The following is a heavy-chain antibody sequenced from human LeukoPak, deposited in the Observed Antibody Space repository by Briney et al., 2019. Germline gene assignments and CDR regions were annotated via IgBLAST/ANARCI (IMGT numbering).Heavy chain of an antibody. D-gene: IGHD3-22*01. J-gene: IGHJ3*02. Sequence: SETLSLTCTVSGVSISGYYWSWIRQPPGKGLEWIGYVYYSGSTNYNPSLKSRVTISVDTSKNQFSLKLSSVTAADTAVYYCARVSYYYDADGFDIWGQGTMVTVFS. CDR1: GVSISGYY. V-gene: IGHV4-59*01. CDR2: VYYSGST. CDR3: ARVSYYYDADGFDI.